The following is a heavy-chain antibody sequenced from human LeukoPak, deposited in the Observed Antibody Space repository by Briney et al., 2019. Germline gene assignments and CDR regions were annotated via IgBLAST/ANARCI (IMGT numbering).Heavy chain of an antibody. J-gene: IGHJ4*02. CDR3: ARDPFRVVNI. CDR1: GFTFSSYW. Sequence: GGSLRLSCAASGFTFSSYWMHWIRQAPGKGLVWVSRINGDGSSITYAYSVKGRFTISRDNAKNTLYLQMNSLRAEDTAVYYCARDPFRVVNIWGQGTLVTVAS. V-gene: IGHV3-74*01. CDR2: INGDGSSI. D-gene: IGHD3-3*01.